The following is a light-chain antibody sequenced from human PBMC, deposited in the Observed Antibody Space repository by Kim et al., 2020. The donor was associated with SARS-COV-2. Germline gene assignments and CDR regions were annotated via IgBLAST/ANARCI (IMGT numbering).Light chain of an antibody. Sequence: VALGKTVRITCQGDGLRNYYASWYQQKPGQAQILVIYGKNNRPSGIPDRFSGSSSRNTASLTITGTQAGEEADYYWNSRDSNDNVVFGGGTQLTVL. CDR1: GLRNYY. CDR2: GKN. V-gene: IGLV3-19*01. J-gene: IGLJ2*01. CDR3: NSRDSNDNVV.